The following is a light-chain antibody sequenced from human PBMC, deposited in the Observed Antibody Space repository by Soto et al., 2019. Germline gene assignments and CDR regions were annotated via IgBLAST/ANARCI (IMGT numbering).Light chain of an antibody. CDR1: QYIASSY. V-gene: IGKV3-15*01. CDR3: QQYNNWPRT. Sequence: EIVLTQSPATLSLSPGEGATLSCRSSQYIASSYLAWYQQKPGQAPRLLIYGASTRATGIPARFSGSGSGTEFTLTISSLQSEDFVVYYCQQYNNWPRTFGQGTKVDIK. CDR2: GAS. J-gene: IGKJ1*01.